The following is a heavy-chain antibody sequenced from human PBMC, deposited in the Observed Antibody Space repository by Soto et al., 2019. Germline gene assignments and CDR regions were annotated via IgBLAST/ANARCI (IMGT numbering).Heavy chain of an antibody. J-gene: IGHJ4*02. D-gene: IGHD6-13*01. CDR1: GGTFSSYT. Sequence: QVQLVQSGAEVKKPGSSVKVSCKASGGTFSSYTISWVRQAPGQGLEWMGRIIPILGIANYAQKFQGRVTITADKSTSTAYMELSSLRSEDTAVYYCAKSPAATTCIAAAGTNYWGQGTLVTVSS. CDR2: IIPILGIA. V-gene: IGHV1-69*02. CDR3: AKSPAATTCIAAAGTNY.